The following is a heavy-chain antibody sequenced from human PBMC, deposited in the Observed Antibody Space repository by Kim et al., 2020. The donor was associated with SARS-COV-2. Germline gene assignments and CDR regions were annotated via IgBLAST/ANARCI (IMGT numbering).Heavy chain of an antibody. J-gene: IGHJ4*02. D-gene: IGHD2-2*01. V-gene: IGHV3-48*02. Sequence: DSVKNRSTTSRDNANNSLFLQVNNLRDEDTAVYYCARDAVIMLPAAHFDYWGQGTVVTVSS. CDR3: ARDAVIMLPAAHFDY.